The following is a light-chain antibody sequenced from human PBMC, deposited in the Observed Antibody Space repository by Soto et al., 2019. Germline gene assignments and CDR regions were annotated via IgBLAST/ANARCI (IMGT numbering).Light chain of an antibody. J-gene: IGKJ5*01. V-gene: IGKV3-20*01. CDR3: QQYGSNPSIT. CDR2: AAS. Sequence: IVLTQSPGTLSLSPGERATPSCRASQSVPSNYVAWYQQKPGQAPRLLIYAASSRTTGIPDRFSGSGSGTDFTLTISRLEPEDFAVYYCQQYGSNPSITFGQGTRLEIK. CDR1: QSVPSNY.